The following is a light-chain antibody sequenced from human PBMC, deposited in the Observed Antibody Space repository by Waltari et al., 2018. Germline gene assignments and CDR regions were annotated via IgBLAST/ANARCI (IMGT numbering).Light chain of an antibody. CDR2: WAS. J-gene: IGKJ2*01. CDR1: QNILYSSNSKNY. V-gene: IGKV4-1*01. Sequence: DIVMTQSPDSLAVSLGERATINCKSSQNILYSSNSKNYVAWYQHKPGQPPKLLIYWASTRESGVPDRFSGSWSETDFTLTISSLQAEDVAVYYCQQYYSIPYTFGQGTKLEIK. CDR3: QQYYSIPYT.